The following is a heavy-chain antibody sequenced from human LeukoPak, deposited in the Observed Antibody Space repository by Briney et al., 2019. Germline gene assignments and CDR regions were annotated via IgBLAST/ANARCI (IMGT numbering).Heavy chain of an antibody. CDR2: INPNSGGT. V-gene: IGHV1-2*02. D-gene: IGHD3-22*01. CDR3: ARDYYDSSRYSLVGAFDI. Sequence: ASVKVSCKASGYTFTGYYMHWVRQAPGQGLEWMGWINPNSGGTNYAQKFQGRVTMTRDTSISTAYMELSRLRSDDTAVYYCARDYYDSSRYSLVGAFDIWGQGTMVTVSS. CDR1: GYTFTGYY. J-gene: IGHJ3*02.